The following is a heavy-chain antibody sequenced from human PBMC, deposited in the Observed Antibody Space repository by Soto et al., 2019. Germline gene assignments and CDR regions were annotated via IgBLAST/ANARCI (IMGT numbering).Heavy chain of an antibody. Sequence: EVQLVESGGGLVQPGGSLRLSCAASGFTFSSYWMSWVRQAPGKGLEWVANIKQDGSEKYYVDSVKGRFTISRDNAKNSLYLQMNSLRAEDTAVYYCARPARGLDQPGHNWFDPWGQGTLVTVSS. CDR3: ARPARGLDQPGHNWFDP. V-gene: IGHV3-7*01. D-gene: IGHD6-19*01. CDR2: IKQDGSEK. CDR1: GFTFSSYW. J-gene: IGHJ5*02.